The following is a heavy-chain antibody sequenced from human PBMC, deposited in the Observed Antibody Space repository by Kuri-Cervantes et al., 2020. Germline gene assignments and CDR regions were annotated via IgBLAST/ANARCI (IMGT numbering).Heavy chain of an antibody. CDR2: MYHSGST. CDR3: ARHDEYCGGGSCYLNWFDP. D-gene: IGHD2-15*01. Sequence: SQTLSLTCAVYGGSFSGYYWSWIRQPPGKGPEWIGSMYHSGSTYYNPSLKSRVTISIDTSKNHFSLKLSSVTAADTAVYYCARHDEYCGGGSCYLNWFDPWGQGTLVTVSS. CDR1: GGSFSGYY. J-gene: IGHJ5*02. V-gene: IGHV4-34*01.